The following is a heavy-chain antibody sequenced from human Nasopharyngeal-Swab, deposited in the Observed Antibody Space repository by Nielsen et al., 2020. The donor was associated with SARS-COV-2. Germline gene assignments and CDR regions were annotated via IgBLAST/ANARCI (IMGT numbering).Heavy chain of an antibody. Sequence: ASVKVSCKASGYTFTTYYIHWVRQAPGQGLEWLGRISPNSGGTNYAQKFQGRVTMTWDTSISTVYMDLGRLTSDDTAVYYCASPYCTNGICYSRAPFDNWGQGFLVSVSS. J-gene: IGHJ4*02. CDR2: ISPNSGGT. CDR1: GYTFTTYY. D-gene: IGHD2-8*01. CDR3: ASPYCTNGICYSRAPFDN. V-gene: IGHV1-2*06.